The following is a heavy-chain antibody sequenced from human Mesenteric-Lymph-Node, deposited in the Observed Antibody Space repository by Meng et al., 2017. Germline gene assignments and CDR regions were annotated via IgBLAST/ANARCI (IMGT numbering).Heavy chain of an antibody. J-gene: IGHJ6*02. CDR3: AREYSSSWYYYYYGMDV. D-gene: IGHD6-13*01. V-gene: IGHV4-39*07. Sequence: SETLSLTCTVSGGSISSGGYYWGWIRQPPGKGLEWIGSIYYSGSTYYNPSLKSRVTISVDTSKNQFSLKLSSVTAADTAVYYCAREYSSSWYYYYYGMDVWGQGTTVTVSS. CDR1: GGSISSGGYY. CDR2: IYYSGST.